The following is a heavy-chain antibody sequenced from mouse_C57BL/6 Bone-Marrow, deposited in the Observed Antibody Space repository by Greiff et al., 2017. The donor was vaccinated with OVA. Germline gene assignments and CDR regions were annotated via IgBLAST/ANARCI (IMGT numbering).Heavy chain of an antibody. CDR3: ARGGTLYYFDY. D-gene: IGHD3-3*01. Sequence: EVKLVESEGGLVQPGSSMKLSCTASGFTFSDYYMAWVRQVPEKGLEWVANINYDGSSTYYLDSLKSRFIISRDNAKNILYLQMSSLKSEDTATYYCARGGTLYYFDYWGQGTTLTVSS. J-gene: IGHJ2*01. V-gene: IGHV5-16*01. CDR2: INYDGSST. CDR1: GFTFSDYY.